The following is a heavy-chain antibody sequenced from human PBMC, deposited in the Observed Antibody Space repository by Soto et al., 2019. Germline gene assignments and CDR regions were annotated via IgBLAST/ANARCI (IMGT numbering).Heavy chain of an antibody. J-gene: IGHJ6*02. CDR2: IYYSGST. Sequence: SETLSLTCTVSGGSISSYYWSWIRQPPGKGLEWIGYIYYSGSTNYNPSLKSRVTISVDTSKNQFSLKLSSVTAADTAVYYCARDNAAGSSQSYGMDVWGQGTTVTVSS. V-gene: IGHV4-59*01. D-gene: IGHD6-6*01. CDR3: ARDNAAGSSQSYGMDV. CDR1: GGSISSYY.